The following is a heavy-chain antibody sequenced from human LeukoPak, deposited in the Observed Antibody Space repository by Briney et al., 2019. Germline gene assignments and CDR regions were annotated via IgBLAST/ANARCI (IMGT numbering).Heavy chain of an antibody. J-gene: IGHJ6*03. V-gene: IGHV1-46*01. CDR1: GYTFTSYY. CDR2: INPSGGST. D-gene: IGHD5-18*01. CDR3: ARDSKIRGYSYGPNYYYYMDV. Sequence: ASVKVSCKASGYTFTSYYMHWVRQAPGQGLEWMGIINPSGGSTSYAQKFQGRVTMTRDTSTSTVYMELSSLRSEDTAVYYCARDSKIRGYSYGPNYYYYMDVWGKGTTVTVSS.